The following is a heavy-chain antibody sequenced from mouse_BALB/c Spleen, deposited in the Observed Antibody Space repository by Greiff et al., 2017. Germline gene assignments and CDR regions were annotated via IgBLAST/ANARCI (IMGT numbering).Heavy chain of an antibody. CDR2: ISDGGSYT. V-gene: IGHV5-4*02. CDR3: ARANWGFYYAMDY. J-gene: IGHJ4*01. Sequence: EVKLVESGGGLVKPGGSLKLSCAASGFTFSDYYMYWVRQTPEKRLEWVATISDGGSYTYYPDSVKGRFTISRDNAKNNLYLQMSSLKSEDTAMYYCARANWGFYYAMDYWGQGTSVTVSS. D-gene: IGHD4-1*01. CDR1: GFTFSDYY.